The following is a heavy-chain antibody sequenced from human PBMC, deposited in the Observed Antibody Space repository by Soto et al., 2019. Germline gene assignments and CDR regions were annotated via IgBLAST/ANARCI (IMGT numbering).Heavy chain of an antibody. D-gene: IGHD5-18*01. V-gene: IGHV3-30*18. J-gene: IGHJ4*02. CDR2: TSNDGSNK. Sequence: QVPLVESGGGVVQPGRSLRLSCAASGFTFSSYGMHWVRQAPGKGLEWVAVTSNDGSNKYYADSVKGRFTISRDNSKNTLYLQMNSLRAEDTAVYYCAKGSTAMTYFDYWGQGTLVTVSS. CDR1: GFTFSSYG. CDR3: AKGSTAMTYFDY.